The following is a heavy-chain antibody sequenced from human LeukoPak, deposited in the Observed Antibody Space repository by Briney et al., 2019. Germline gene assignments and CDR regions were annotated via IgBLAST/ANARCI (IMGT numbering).Heavy chain of an antibody. CDR1: GFTFSSYG. CDR3: AKSGGGYSSGWFY. V-gene: IGHV3-30*18. CDR2: ISYDGSNK. J-gene: IGHJ4*02. D-gene: IGHD6-19*01. Sequence: GGSLRLSCAASGFTFSSYGMHWVRQAPGKGLEWVAVISYDGSNKYYADSVKGRFTISRDNSKNTLYLQMNSLRAEDTAVYYCAKSGGGYSSGWFYWGQGTLVTVSS.